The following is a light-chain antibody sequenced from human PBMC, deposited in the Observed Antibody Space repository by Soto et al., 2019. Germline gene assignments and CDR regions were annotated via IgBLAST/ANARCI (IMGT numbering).Light chain of an antibody. Sequence: QSALTQPASVSGSPGQSITISCTGTSSDVGGYNYVSWYQQHPGKAPKLMIYDVSNRPSGVSIRFSGSKSGNTASLTISGLQAEDEADYYCYSYRSSSTLVFGGGTKLTVL. CDR2: DVS. CDR1: SSDVGGYNY. J-gene: IGLJ2*01. V-gene: IGLV2-14*01. CDR3: YSYRSSSTLV.